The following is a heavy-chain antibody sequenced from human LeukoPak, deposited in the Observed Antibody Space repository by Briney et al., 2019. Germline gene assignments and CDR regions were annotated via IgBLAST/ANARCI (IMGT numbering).Heavy chain of an antibody. CDR3: AAYSSSTGYALDY. D-gene: IGHD3-22*01. Sequence: SETLSLTCTVSGDSISRHHWSWIRQPAGKGLEWIGRIHTSGDTDYNPSLKSRVTLSVDTSKNQFSLKLSSVTAADTAVYYCAAYSSSTGYALDYWGQGTLVTVSS. V-gene: IGHV4-4*07. CDR2: IHTSGDT. CDR1: GDSISRHH. J-gene: IGHJ4*02.